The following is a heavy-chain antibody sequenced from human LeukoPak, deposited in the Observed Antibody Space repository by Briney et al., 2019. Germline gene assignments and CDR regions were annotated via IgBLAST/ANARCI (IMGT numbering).Heavy chain of an antibody. Sequence: GGSLRLSCAASGVTLSSYAMSWARQAPGKGLEWVANIKHDGSEKNYVDSVKGRFTVSRDNTKNSLYLQMNSLRAEGTGVSYCARDQYDSWSRRGNFDSWGQGTLVIVSS. J-gene: IGHJ4*02. CDR3: ARDQYDSWSRRGNFDS. D-gene: IGHD3-3*01. CDR1: GVTLSSYA. V-gene: IGHV3-7*03. CDR2: IKHDGSEK.